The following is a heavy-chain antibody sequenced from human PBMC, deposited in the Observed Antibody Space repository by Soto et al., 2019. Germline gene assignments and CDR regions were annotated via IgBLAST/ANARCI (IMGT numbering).Heavy chain of an antibody. CDR1: GGSISSGGYY. J-gene: IGHJ5*02. CDR2: IYYSGST. Sequence: SETLSLTCTVSGGSISSGGYYWSWIRQHPGKGLEWIGYIYYSGSTYYHPSLKSRVTISVDTSKNQFSLKLSSVTAADTAVYYCARYDYSPNWFDPWGQGTLVTVSS. D-gene: IGHD4-4*01. V-gene: IGHV4-31*03. CDR3: ARYDYSPNWFDP.